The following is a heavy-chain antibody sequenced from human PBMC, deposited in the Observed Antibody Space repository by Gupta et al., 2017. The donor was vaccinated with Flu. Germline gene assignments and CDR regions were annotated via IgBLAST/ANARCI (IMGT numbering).Heavy chain of an antibody. D-gene: IGHD6-19*01. Sequence: EVQLLESGGGLVQPGGSLRLSCAASGFTFSSYAMSWVRQAPGKGLEWVSAISGSGGSTYYADSVKGRFTISRDNSKNTLYLQMKSLRAEDTAVYYFAGGTVAGDYFDYWGQGTLVTVYS. V-gene: IGHV3-23*01. CDR1: GFTFSSYA. J-gene: IGHJ4*02. CDR3: AGGTVAGDYFDY. CDR2: ISGSGGST.